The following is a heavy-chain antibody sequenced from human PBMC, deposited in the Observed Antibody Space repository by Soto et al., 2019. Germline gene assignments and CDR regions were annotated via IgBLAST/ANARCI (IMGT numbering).Heavy chain of an antibody. D-gene: IGHD3-9*01. Sequence: GGSLRLSCAASGFTFSSYAMHWVRQAPGKGLEYVSAISSNGGSTYYANSVKGRFTISRDNSKNTLYLQMGSLRAEDMAVYYCARPPVRYFDPSGPYYMDVWGKGTTVTVSS. CDR2: ISSNGGST. J-gene: IGHJ6*03. CDR1: GFTFSSYA. CDR3: ARPPVRYFDPSGPYYMDV. V-gene: IGHV3-64*01.